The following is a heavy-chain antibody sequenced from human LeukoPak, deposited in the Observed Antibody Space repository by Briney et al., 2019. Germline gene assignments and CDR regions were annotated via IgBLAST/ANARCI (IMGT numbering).Heavy chain of an antibody. CDR3: ARDDYYGSGSYFDY. J-gene: IGHJ4*02. V-gene: IGHV1-69*04. Sequence: SVKVSCKASGGTFSSYTISWVRQAPGQGVEWMGRIIPILGIANYAQKFQGRVTITADKSTSTAYMELSSLRSEDTAVYYCARDDYYGSGSYFDYWGQGTLVTVSS. CDR1: GGTFSSYT. D-gene: IGHD3-10*01. CDR2: IIPILGIA.